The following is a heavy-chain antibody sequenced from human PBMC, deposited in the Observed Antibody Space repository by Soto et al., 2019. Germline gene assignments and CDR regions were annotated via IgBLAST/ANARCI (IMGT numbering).Heavy chain of an antibody. CDR3: AKVGAIIEVLVAATPPWYYDL. J-gene: IGHJ2*01. D-gene: IGHD2-15*01. V-gene: IGHV3-23*01. Sequence: EVQLLESGGGLVQPGGSRRLSCAASGFTFSSYAMSWVRQAPWKVLEWVSAMSGSGVSTYYADSVKGRFTISRDNSKNTMYLQMNSLRAEDTDVYYCAKVGAIIEVLVAATPPWYYDLWGRGTLVTVSS. CDR2: MSGSGVST. CDR1: GFTFSSYA.